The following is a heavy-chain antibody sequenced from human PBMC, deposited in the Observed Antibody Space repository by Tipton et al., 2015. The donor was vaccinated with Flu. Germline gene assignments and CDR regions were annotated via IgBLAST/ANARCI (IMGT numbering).Heavy chain of an antibody. V-gene: IGHV5-51*01. CDR2: VFPGDSDT. D-gene: IGHD3-22*01. CDR3: ARVEYDISVYYLDNLNY. CDR1: GYSFTNYW. J-gene: IGHJ4*02. Sequence: QLVQSGAEVKKPGESLKISCKASGYSFTNYWIAWVRQMPGKGLEWMGIVFPGDSDTRYSPSFQGQVTISADKSINTAYLQWSSLKASDTAMYYCARVEYDISVYYLDNLNYWGQGTLVTVPS.